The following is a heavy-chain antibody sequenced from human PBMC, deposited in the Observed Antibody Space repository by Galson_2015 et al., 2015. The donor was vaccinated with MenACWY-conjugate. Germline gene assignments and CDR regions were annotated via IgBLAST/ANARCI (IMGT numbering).Heavy chain of an antibody. J-gene: IGHJ6*02. CDR2: ISPGDSNT. CDR1: GYSFITYW. D-gene: IGHD1-26*01. Sequence: QSGAEVKKPGESLKISCKGSGYSFITYWIAWVRQLPGKGLEWMGLISPGDSNTRYSPAFHGQVTISADKSISTPYLQLHSLQASDTAMYYCARHPPGGRGMDVWGQGTTVTVSS. CDR3: ARHPPGGRGMDV. V-gene: IGHV5-51*01.